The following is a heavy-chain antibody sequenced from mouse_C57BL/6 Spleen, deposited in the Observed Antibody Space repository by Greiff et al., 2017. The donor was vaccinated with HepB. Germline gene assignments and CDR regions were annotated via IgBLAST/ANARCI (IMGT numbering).Heavy chain of an antibody. V-gene: IGHV2-2*01. CDR1: GFSLTSYG. CDR2: IWSGGST. Sequence: VKLQESGPGLVQPSQSLSITCTVSGFSLTSYGVHWVRQSPGKGLEWLGVIWSGGSTDYNAAFISRLSISKDNSKSQVFFKMNSLQADDTAIYYCARKEMITPYYYAMDYWGQGTSVTVSS. D-gene: IGHD2-4*01. J-gene: IGHJ4*01. CDR3: ARKEMITPYYYAMDY.